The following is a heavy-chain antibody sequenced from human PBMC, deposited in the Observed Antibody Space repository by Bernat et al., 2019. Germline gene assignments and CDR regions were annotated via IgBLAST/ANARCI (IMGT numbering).Heavy chain of an antibody. J-gene: IGHJ4*02. D-gene: IGHD3-3*01. Sequence: EVQLVESGGGLVKPGGSLRLSCAASGFTFSNYSMNWVRQAPGKGLGWVSSISSSGSYIYYADSLKSRFTISRDNAKNSLYLQMNSLRAEDTAVYYCARGWDYDFWSGYYLGYWGQGTLVTVSS. V-gene: IGHV3-21*01. CDR1: GFTFSNYS. CDR2: ISSSGSYI. CDR3: ARGWDYDFWSGYYLGY.